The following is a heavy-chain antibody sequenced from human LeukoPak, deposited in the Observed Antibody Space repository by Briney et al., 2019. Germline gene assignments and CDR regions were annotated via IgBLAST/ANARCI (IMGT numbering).Heavy chain of an antibody. D-gene: IGHD2-2*02. J-gene: IGHJ1*01. V-gene: IGHV3-7*01. CDR3: ARVSHCSSTSCYTIAEYFQH. CDR1: GFTFSNYW. Sequence: RGGSLRLSCAASGFTFSNYWMSWVRQAPGKGLEWVANIKQDGSEKYYVDSVKGRFTISRDNAKNSLYLQMNSLRAEDTAVYYCARVSHCSSTSCYTIAEYFQHWGQGTLVTVSS. CDR2: IKQDGSEK.